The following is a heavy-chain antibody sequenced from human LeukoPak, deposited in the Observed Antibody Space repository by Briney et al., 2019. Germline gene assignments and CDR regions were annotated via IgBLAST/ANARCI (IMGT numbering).Heavy chain of an antibody. Sequence: SETLSLTCTVSGVSISGYYWSWIRQPPGKGLEWIGFIYYSGSTNYNPSLKSRVTLSVDTSKNQLSLKLTSVTAADTAVYYCARVTFGSGSYRRPMDVWGKGTTVTISS. CDR3: ARVTFGSGSYRRPMDV. V-gene: IGHV4-59*01. D-gene: IGHD3-10*01. J-gene: IGHJ6*03. CDR1: GVSISGYY. CDR2: IYYSGST.